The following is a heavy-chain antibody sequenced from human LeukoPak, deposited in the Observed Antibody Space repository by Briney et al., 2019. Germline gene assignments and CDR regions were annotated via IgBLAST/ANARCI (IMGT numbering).Heavy chain of an antibody. CDR1: GFTFDDYA. CDR2: ISWNSGSI. Sequence: GGSLRLSCAASGFTFDDYAMHWVRQAPGKGLEWVSGISWNSGSIGYADSVKSRFTISRDNAKNSLYLQMNSLRAEDMALYYCAKAASRYYDSSGYYLSAFDIWGQGTMVTVSS. J-gene: IGHJ3*02. D-gene: IGHD3-22*01. CDR3: AKAASRYYDSSGYYLSAFDI. V-gene: IGHV3-9*03.